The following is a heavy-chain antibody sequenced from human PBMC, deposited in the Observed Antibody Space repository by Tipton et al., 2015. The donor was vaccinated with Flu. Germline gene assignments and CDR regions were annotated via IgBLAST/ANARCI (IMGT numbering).Heavy chain of an antibody. CDR3: ARRSYSNYVSEPKNWFDP. Sequence: LRLSCTVSRGSISSSTYYWGWIRQPPGKGLEWIGNIFHTGNTYYNSSLKSRVSISVDRSKNQFSLKVSSVTAADTAVYYCARRSYSNYVSEPKNWFDPWGQGTLVTVSS. J-gene: IGHJ5*02. D-gene: IGHD4-11*01. CDR1: RGSISSSTYY. V-gene: IGHV4-39*07. CDR2: IFHTGNT.